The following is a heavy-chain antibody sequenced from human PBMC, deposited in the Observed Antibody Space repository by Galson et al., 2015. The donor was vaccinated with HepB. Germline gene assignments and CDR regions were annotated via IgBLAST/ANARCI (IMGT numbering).Heavy chain of an antibody. D-gene: IGHD1-26*01. J-gene: IGHJ4*02. CDR2: ISTTGTNI. V-gene: IGHV3-48*01. Sequence: LRLSCAASGFTFSSFTMNWVRQAPGKGLEWVSYISTTGTNIFYVDSVKGRFAVSRDNAKNSLYLQMNSLRAEDTAIYYCARVVFSGSYWYFDFWGQGTLVTVSS. CDR3: ARVVFSGSYWYFDF. CDR1: GFTFSSFT.